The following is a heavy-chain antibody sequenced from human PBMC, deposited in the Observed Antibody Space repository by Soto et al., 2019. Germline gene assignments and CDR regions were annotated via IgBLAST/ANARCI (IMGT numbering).Heavy chain of an antibody. J-gene: IGHJ6*03. D-gene: IGHD6-25*01. Sequence: EVQLLESGGGLVQPGGSLRLSCAASGFTFSSYAMSCVRQAPGKGLEWVSAISGSGGSTYYADSVKGRFTISRDNSKNTLYLQMNSLRAEDTAVYYCAKDPAAEDLKDYYYYMDVWGKGTTVTVSS. CDR2: ISGSGGST. CDR3: AKDPAAEDLKDYYYYMDV. CDR1: GFTFSSYA. V-gene: IGHV3-23*01.